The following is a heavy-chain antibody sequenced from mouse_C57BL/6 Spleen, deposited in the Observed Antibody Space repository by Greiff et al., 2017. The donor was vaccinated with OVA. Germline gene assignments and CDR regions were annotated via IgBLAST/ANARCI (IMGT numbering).Heavy chain of an antibody. D-gene: IGHD2-4*01. J-gene: IGHJ3*01. CDR1: GFTFSDYG. Sequence: EVQLVESGGGLVKPGGSLKLSCAASGFTFSDYGMHWVRQAPEKGLEWVAYISRGSSTIYYADTVKGRFTISRDNAKNTLFLQMTSLRSEDTAMYYCARHGDYLTWFAYWGQGTLVTVSA. V-gene: IGHV5-17*01. CDR3: ARHGDYLTWFAY. CDR2: ISRGSSTI.